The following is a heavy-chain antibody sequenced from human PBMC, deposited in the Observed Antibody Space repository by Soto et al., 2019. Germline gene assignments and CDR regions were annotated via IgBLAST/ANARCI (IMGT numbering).Heavy chain of an antibody. Sequence: GGSLRLSCAASGFTFSSYWMSWVRQAPGKGLEWVANIKQDGSEKYYVDSVKGRFTISRDNAKNSLYLQMNSLRAEDTAVYYCARDLKGDFWSGYHKASNWFDPWGQGTLVTVSS. CDR2: IKQDGSEK. CDR1: GFTFSSYW. J-gene: IGHJ5*02. CDR3: ARDLKGDFWSGYHKASNWFDP. V-gene: IGHV3-7*01. D-gene: IGHD3-3*01.